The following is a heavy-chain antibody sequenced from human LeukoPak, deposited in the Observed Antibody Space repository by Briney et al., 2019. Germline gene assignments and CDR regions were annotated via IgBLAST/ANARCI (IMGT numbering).Heavy chain of an antibody. J-gene: IGHJ4*02. V-gene: IGHV3-30*01. Sequence: GRSLRLSCAASGFTFSSYAMHWVRQAPGKGLEWVAVISYDGSNKYYADSVKGRFTISRDNSKNTLYLQMNSLRAEDTAVYYCARVSEVVITRGYYFDYWGQGTLVTLSS. CDR1: GFTFSSYA. D-gene: IGHD3-22*01. CDR3: ARVSEVVITRGYYFDY. CDR2: ISYDGSNK.